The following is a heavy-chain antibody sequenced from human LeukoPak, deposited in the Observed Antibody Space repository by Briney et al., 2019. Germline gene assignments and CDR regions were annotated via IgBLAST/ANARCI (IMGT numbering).Heavy chain of an antibody. J-gene: IGHJ3*02. CDR2: INPNSGGT. CDR1: GYTFTGYY. Sequence: ASVKVSCKAYGYTFTGYYMHWVRQAPGQGLEWMGWINPNSGGTNYAQKFQGRVTMTRDTSISTAYMELSRLRSDDTAVDYCARERWEPHDTFDIWGQGTMVTVSS. V-gene: IGHV1-2*02. CDR3: ARERWEPHDTFDI. D-gene: IGHD1-26*01.